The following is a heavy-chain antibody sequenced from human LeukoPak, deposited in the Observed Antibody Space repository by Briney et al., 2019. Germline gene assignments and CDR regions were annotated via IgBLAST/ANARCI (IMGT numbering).Heavy chain of an antibody. D-gene: IGHD3/OR15-3a*01. J-gene: IGHJ4*02. Sequence: ASVKVSCKASGYTFNSYYMHWVRQAPGQGLEWMGIINPSGGNTNYAQKFQGRVTMTRDTSTTTVYMELSSLRSEDTAFYYCARGGTWTKYYFDYWGQGTLVTVSS. CDR2: INPSGGNT. CDR1: GYTFNSYY. CDR3: ARGGTWTKYYFDY. V-gene: IGHV1-46*02.